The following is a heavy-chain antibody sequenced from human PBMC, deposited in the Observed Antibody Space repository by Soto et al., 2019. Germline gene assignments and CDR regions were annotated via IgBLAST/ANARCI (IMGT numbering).Heavy chain of an antibody. CDR2: INAGNGNT. D-gene: IGHD2-2*01. Sequence: ASVKVSCKASGYTFTSYAMHWVRQAPGQRLEWMGWINAGNGNTKYSQKFQGRVTITRDTSASTAYMELSSLRSEDTAVYYCASFWVVPAATWFYYYGMDVWGQGTTVTVSS. V-gene: IGHV1-3*01. CDR3: ASFWVVPAATWFYYYGMDV. CDR1: GYTFTSYA. J-gene: IGHJ6*02.